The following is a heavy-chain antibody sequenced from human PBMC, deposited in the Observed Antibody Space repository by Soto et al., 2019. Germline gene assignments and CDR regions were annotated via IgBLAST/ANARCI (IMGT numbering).Heavy chain of an antibody. Sequence: QVQLQESGPGLVKPSQTLSLTCTVSGGSISSSSYYWSWIRQHPGKGLEWIGYIYSSGSTYYVPSLNSRITISRDTSENQFSLNLNSVTAADTAMYYCAKSDSSGYYFDYWGQGTLVTVSS. CDR3: AKSDSSGYYFDY. D-gene: IGHD3-22*01. CDR1: GGSISSSSYY. CDR2: IYSSGST. V-gene: IGHV4-31*03. J-gene: IGHJ4*02.